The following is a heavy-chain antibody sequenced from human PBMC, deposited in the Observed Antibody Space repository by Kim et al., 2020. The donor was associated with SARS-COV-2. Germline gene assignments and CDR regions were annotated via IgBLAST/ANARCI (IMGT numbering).Heavy chain of an antibody. J-gene: IGHJ5*02. D-gene: IGHD3-10*01. V-gene: IGHV4-39*01. Sequence: LKSRVTISGDTSKNQFSLKLSSVTAADTAVYYCARHVLLWFGELENWFDPWGQGTLVTVSS. CDR3: ARHVLLWFGELENWFDP.